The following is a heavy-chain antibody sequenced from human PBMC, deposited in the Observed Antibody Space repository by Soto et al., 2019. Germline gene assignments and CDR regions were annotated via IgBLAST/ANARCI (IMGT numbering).Heavy chain of an antibody. CDR2: INHSGST. V-gene: IGHV4-34*01. J-gene: IGHJ5*02. CDR1: GGSFSGYY. Sequence: SETLSLTCAFYGGSFSGYYWSWIRQPPGNGLEWIGEINHSGSTNYNPSLKSRVTISVDTSKNQFSLKLSSVTAADTAVYYCASGPREWFDPWGQGTLVTAPQ. CDR3: ASGPREWFDP.